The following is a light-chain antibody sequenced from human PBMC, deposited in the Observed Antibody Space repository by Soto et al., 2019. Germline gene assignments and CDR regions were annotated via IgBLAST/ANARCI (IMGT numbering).Light chain of an antibody. Sequence: QSVLTQPASVSGSPGQSISISCTGTNSDVGDYNYVSWYQQHPGKAPKLIIFDVNSRPSGVSDRFSGSKSGNTASLTISGLHPEDEADYYCTSFTPYISAVAFGGGTKLTVL. V-gene: IGLV2-14*03. J-gene: IGLJ2*01. CDR2: DVN. CDR3: TSFTPYISAVA. CDR1: NSDVGDYNY.